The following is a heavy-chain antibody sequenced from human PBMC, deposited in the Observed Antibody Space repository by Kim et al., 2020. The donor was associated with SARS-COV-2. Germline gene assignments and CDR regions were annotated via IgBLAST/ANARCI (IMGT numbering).Heavy chain of an antibody. Sequence: GGSLRLSCAASGFTFSSYAMSWVRQAPGKGLEWVSAISGSGGSTYYADSVKGRFTISRDNSKNTLYLQMNSLRAEDTAVYYCAKDQFLWTFQVDFDWLEYYFDYWGQGTLVTVSS. CDR1: GFTFSSYA. CDR2: ISGSGGST. J-gene: IGHJ4*02. CDR3: AKDQFLWTFQVDFDWLEYYFDY. V-gene: IGHV3-23*01. D-gene: IGHD3-9*01.